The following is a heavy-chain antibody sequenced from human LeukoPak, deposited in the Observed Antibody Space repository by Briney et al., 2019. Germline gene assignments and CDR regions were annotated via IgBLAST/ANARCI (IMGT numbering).Heavy chain of an antibody. V-gene: IGHV4-30-4*08. Sequence: PSETLSLTCTVSGGSISSGDYYRSWIRQPPGKGLEWIGYIYYSGSTYYNPSLKSRVTISVDTSKNQFSLKLSSVTAADTAVYYCARVNYYDSSGDDAFDIWGQGTMVTVSS. CDR2: IYYSGST. CDR1: GGSISSGDYY. D-gene: IGHD3-22*01. CDR3: ARVNYYDSSGDDAFDI. J-gene: IGHJ3*02.